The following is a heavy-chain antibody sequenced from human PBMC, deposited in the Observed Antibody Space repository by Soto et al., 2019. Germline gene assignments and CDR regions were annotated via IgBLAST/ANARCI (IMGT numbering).Heavy chain of an antibody. CDR1: GGTFSSYT. CDR3: ARVPEREGEGIAVAANGWFDP. D-gene: IGHD6-19*01. CDR2: IIPILGIA. J-gene: IGHJ5*02. V-gene: IGHV1-69*02. Sequence: QVQLVQSGAEVKKPGSSVKVSCKASGGTFSSYTISWVRQAPGQGLEWMGRIIPILGIANYAQKFQGRVTITADKSTSTAYMELSSLRSEDTAVYYCARVPEREGEGIAVAANGWFDPWGQGTLVTVSS.